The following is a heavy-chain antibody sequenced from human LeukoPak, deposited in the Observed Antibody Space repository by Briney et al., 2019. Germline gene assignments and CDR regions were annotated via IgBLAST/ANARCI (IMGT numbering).Heavy chain of an antibody. Sequence: SETLSLTCTVSGGSITGYYWTWIRQPPGKGLEWIGYIYYNGTTNYNPSLKSRLTISLNTSKKQFSLNLSSVTAADTAVYYCARVGYYDSSGSFDYWGQGTLVTVSS. J-gene: IGHJ4*02. CDR2: IYYNGTT. CDR3: ARVGYYDSSGSFDY. D-gene: IGHD3-22*01. V-gene: IGHV4-59*01. CDR1: GGSITGYY.